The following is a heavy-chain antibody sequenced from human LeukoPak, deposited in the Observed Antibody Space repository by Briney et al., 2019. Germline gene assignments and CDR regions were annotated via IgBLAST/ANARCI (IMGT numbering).Heavy chain of an antibody. Sequence: QPGGSLRLSCAASGFTFSTYSMNWVRQAPGKGLEWVSYISSSSETIYYADSVKGRFTISRDNAKNSLYLQMNSLRAEDTAVYYCVTAKPPIPDYWGQGTLVTVSS. CDR3: VTAKPPIPDY. V-gene: IGHV3-48*01. CDR1: GFTFSTYS. D-gene: IGHD1-14*01. J-gene: IGHJ4*02. CDR2: ISSSSETI.